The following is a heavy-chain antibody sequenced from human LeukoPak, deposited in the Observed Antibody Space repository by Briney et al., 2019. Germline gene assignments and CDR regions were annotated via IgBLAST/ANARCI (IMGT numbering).Heavy chain of an antibody. D-gene: IGHD6-13*01. Sequence: GGSLRLSCAASGFTVSSNYMSWVRQAPGKGLGWVSVIYSGGSTYYADSVKGRFTISRDNSKNTLYLQMNSLRAEDTAVYYCARAAYSSTDYYYYYMDVWGKGTTVTVSS. CDR2: IYSGGST. CDR3: ARAAYSSTDYYYYYMDV. CDR1: GFTVSSNY. V-gene: IGHV3-53*01. J-gene: IGHJ6*03.